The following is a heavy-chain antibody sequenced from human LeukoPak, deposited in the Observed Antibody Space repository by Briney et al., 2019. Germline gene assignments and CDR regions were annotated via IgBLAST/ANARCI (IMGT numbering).Heavy chain of an antibody. V-gene: IGHV4-59*12. D-gene: IGHD2-2*02. CDR1: GGSISPYF. CDR3: ARGGCSSTSCYMEMGDYYYYYMDV. J-gene: IGHJ6*03. Sequence: SETLSLTCSVSGGSISPYFWSWIRQPPGKGLEWIGYISYSGSTNYNPSLKSRVTISVDTSKNQFSLKLSSVTAADTAVYYCARGGCSSTSCYMEMGDYYYYYMDVWGKGTTVTVSS. CDR2: ISYSGST.